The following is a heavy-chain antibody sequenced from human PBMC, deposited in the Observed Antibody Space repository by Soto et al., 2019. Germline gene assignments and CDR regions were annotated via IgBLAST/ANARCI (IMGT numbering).Heavy chain of an antibody. Sequence: SETLSLTCTVSGGSISSYYWSWIRQPPGKGLEWIGYIYYSGSTNYNPSLKSRVTISVDTSKNQFPLKLSSVTAADTAVYYCASSVAGPNFDYWGQGTLVTVSS. V-gene: IGHV4-59*01. CDR3: ASSVAGPNFDY. J-gene: IGHJ4*02. CDR2: IYYSGST. D-gene: IGHD6-19*01. CDR1: GGSISSYY.